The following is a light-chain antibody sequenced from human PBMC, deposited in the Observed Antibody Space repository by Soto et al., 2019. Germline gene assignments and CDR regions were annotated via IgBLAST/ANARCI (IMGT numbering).Light chain of an antibody. Sequence: DIQMTQSPATLSASVGDSFTITCLASQSISHWLAWYQQKPGKAPKFLIYDASSLESGVPSRFSGSGSGTEFTLTISSLQPDDFATYYCQQYDSVLGTFGPGTKVDIK. V-gene: IGKV1-5*01. CDR2: DAS. J-gene: IGKJ1*01. CDR1: QSISHW. CDR3: QQYDSVLGT.